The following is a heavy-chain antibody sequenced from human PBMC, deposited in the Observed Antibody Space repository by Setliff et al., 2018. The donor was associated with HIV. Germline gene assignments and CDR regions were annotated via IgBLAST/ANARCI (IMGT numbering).Heavy chain of an antibody. Sequence: SETLSLTCNVSGDSITSYYWIWIRQSPGKGLEWIGYIYYSGDTNYNPSLKSRVTMSVDTSRNQFSLKLSSVTAADTAVYYCARCPSPPYCTSTTCYVDYYYMDVWGKGTTVTVSS. CDR2: IYYSGDT. D-gene: IGHD2-2*01. J-gene: IGHJ6*03. CDR1: GDSITSYY. V-gene: IGHV4-59*01. CDR3: ARCPSPPYCTSTTCYVDYYYMDV.